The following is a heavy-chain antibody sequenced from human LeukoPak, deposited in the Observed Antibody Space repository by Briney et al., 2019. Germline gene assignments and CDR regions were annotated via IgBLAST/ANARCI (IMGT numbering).Heavy chain of an antibody. CDR3: ARLPSSSWYLTFDYYYYGMDV. J-gene: IGHJ6*02. D-gene: IGHD6-13*01. V-gene: IGHV4-39*01. CDR1: GGSISNSYY. CDR2: IYYSGST. Sequence: PSETLSLTCTVSGGSISNSYYWGWIRQPPGKGLEWIGSIYYSGSTYYNPSLKSRVTISVDTSKNQFSLKLSSVTAADTAVYYCARLPSSSWYLTFDYYYYGMDVWGQGTTVTVSS.